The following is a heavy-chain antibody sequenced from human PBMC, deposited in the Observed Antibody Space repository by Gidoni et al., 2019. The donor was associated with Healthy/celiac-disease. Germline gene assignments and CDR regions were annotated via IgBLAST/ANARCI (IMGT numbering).Heavy chain of an antibody. J-gene: IGHJ5*02. CDR3: ARTFAVAVGRGFDP. Sequence: VQLVESGGGLVKPGGSLRLSCAAPGFTFSSYSMNWVRQDPGKGLEWFSTISSSSSYIYYADSVKGRFTISRDNAKNSLYLQMNSLRAEDTAVYYCARTFAVAVGRGFDPWGQGTLVTVSS. CDR2: ISSSSSYI. V-gene: IGHV3-21*01. CDR1: GFTFSSYS. D-gene: IGHD6-19*01.